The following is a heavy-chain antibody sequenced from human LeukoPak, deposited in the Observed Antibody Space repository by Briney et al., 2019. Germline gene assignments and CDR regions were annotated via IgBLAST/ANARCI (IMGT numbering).Heavy chain of an antibody. Sequence: SETLSLTRAVYGGSFSGYYWSWIRQPPGKGLEWIGEINHSGSTNYNPSLKSRVTISVDTSKNQFSLKLSSVTAADTAVYYCASAGTYYDFWSGYYPFDYWGQGTLVTVSS. D-gene: IGHD3-3*01. CDR3: ASAGTYYDFWSGYYPFDY. V-gene: IGHV4-34*01. J-gene: IGHJ4*02. CDR2: INHSGST. CDR1: GGSFSGYY.